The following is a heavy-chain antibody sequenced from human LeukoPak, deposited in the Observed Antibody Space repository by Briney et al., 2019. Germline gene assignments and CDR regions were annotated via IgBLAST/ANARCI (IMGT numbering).Heavy chain of an antibody. V-gene: IGHV4-4*09. CDR2: IYTSGST. Sequence: SETLSLTCTVSGGSISSYYWSWIRQPPGKGLEWIGYIYTSGSTNYNPSLKSRVTISVDTSKNQFSLKLSSVTAADTAVYYCARLHDFWSGYSYYYYMDVWGKGTTVTVSS. J-gene: IGHJ6*03. CDR3: ARLHDFWSGYSYYYYMDV. CDR1: GGSISSYY. D-gene: IGHD3-3*01.